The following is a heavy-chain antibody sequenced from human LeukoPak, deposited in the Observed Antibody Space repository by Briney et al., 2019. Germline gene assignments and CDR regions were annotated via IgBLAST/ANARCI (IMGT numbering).Heavy chain of an antibody. CDR2: VFHRGTT. J-gene: IGHJ5*02. V-gene: IGHV4-39*07. CDR3: AREARYGAIFDH. CDR1: GDSLSSSNYY. Sequence: SETLSLTCTVSGDSLSSSNYYWGWIRQPPGRGLEWIGSVFHRGTTYSNPSLKTRVTMSVDTSKTQVSLELTSVTAADTALYFCAREARYGAIFDHWGQGILVTVSS. D-gene: IGHD3-9*01.